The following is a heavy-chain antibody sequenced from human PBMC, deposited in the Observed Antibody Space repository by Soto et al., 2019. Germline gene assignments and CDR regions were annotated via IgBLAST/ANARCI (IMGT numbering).Heavy chain of an antibody. CDR2: IGSGSSTI. CDR3: ASLTSDRCFYSGMDV. D-gene: IGHD2-8*01. Sequence: PGGSLRLSCTASGFSLSSFDMNWVRQAPGKGLEWVSYIGSGSSTIYYVDSVEGRFTISRDNAKNLVFLQRNSLRVDDTAVYYCASLTSDRCFYSGMDVWGQGTTVTVSS. V-gene: IGHV3-48*03. CDR1: GFSLSSFD. J-gene: IGHJ6*02.